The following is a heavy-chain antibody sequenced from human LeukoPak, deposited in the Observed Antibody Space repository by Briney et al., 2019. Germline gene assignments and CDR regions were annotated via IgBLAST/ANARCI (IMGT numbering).Heavy chain of an antibody. CDR1: QFIFRDYW. D-gene: IGHD2-15*01. CDR2: INKDGSEK. Sequence: PGGSLRLSCAASQFIFRDYWMSWVRQAPGMGLEWVANINKDGSEKYYVDSVKGRFTISRDNAKNSLFLEMNSLRAEDTAVYHCATDGSSFDYWGQGTLVTVSS. J-gene: IGHJ4*02. CDR3: ATDGSSFDY. V-gene: IGHV3-7*01.